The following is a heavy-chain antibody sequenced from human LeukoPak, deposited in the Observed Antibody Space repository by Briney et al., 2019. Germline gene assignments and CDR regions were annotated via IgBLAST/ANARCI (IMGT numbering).Heavy chain of an antibody. D-gene: IGHD6-13*01. CDR2: INPSGGST. V-gene: IGHV1-46*01. J-gene: IGHJ4*02. CDR3: AREISYSSSWYSSLGGSDY. CDR1: GYTFTGYY. Sequence: GASVKVSCKASGYTFTGYYMHWVRQAPGQGLEWMGIINPSGGSTSYAQKFQGRVTMTRDMSTSTVYMELSSLRSEDTAVYYCAREISYSSSWYSSLGGSDYWGQGTLVTVSS.